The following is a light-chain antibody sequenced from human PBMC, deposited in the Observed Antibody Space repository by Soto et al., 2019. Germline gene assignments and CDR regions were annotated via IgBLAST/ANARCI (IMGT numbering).Light chain of an antibody. J-gene: IGLJ1*01. Sequence: QSVLTQPASVSGSPGQSITISCTGISSDVGNYNLVSWYQQHPGKAPKLMIYEGSKRPSGVSNRFSASKSGNTASLTISGLQAEDEADYYCNSYTTSNTRQIVFGTGTKVTVL. V-gene: IGLV2-14*02. CDR2: EGS. CDR3: NSYTTSNTRQIV. CDR1: SSDVGNYNL.